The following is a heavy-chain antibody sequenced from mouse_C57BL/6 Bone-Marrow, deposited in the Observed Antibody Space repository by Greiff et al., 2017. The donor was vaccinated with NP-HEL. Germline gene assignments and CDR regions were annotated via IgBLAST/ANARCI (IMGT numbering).Heavy chain of an antibody. CDR3: ARRRDYGYDEESFDY. D-gene: IGHD2-2*01. CDR1: GFNIKNTY. CDR2: IDPANGNT. V-gene: IGHV14-3*01. Sequence: DVKLQESVAELVRPGASVKLSCTASGFNIKNTYMHWVKQRPEQGLEWIGRIDPANGNTKYAPKFQGKATITADTSSNTAYLQLSSLTSEDTAIYYCARRRDYGYDEESFDYWGQGTTLTVSS. J-gene: IGHJ2*01.